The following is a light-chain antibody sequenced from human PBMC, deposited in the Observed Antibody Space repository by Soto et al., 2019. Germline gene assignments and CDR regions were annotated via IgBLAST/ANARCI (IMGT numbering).Light chain of an antibody. CDR2: AAS. V-gene: IGKV1-6*01. CDR3: LQDYNYPRT. J-gene: IGKJ1*01. Sequence: AIPMTQSPSSLSASVGDRVTITCRASQGIRNDLGWYQQKPGKAPKVLIYAASTLQSGVPSRFSGSGSGTDFTLTINSLQPEDFATYYCLQDYNYPRTFGQGTKVEIK. CDR1: QGIRND.